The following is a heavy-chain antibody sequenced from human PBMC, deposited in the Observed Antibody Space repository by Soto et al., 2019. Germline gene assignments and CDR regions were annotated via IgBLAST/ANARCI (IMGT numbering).Heavy chain of an antibody. CDR2: NSWGGGTS. Sequence: GGSLRLSCAVSGFTFSSYSMNWVRQAPGKGLEWVALNSWGGGTSAYADSVKGRFTVSRDNKKSFLYLQMDSLGPDDTALYYCVKDGDNTGYYFTYYFDHWGQGAPVTSPQ. D-gene: IGHD3-22*01. CDR3: VKDGDNTGYYFTYYFDH. V-gene: IGHV3-43*01. J-gene: IGHJ4*02. CDR1: GFTFSSYS.